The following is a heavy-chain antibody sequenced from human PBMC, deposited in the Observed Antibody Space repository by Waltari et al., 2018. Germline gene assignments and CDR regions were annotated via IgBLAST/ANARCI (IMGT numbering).Heavy chain of an antibody. V-gene: IGHV1-69*02. CDR2: IIPSLVIA. D-gene: IGHD1-26*01. J-gene: IGHJ4*02. CDR1: GGTFSSYT. CDR3: ARAPGSWGYGY. Sequence: QVQLVQSGAEVKKPGSSVKVSCKASGGTFSSYTISWVRQAPGQGLEWMGRIIPSLVIANYAQKVQGRVTITADKSTSTAYMELSSLRSEDTAVYYCARAPGSWGYGYWGQGTLVTVSS.